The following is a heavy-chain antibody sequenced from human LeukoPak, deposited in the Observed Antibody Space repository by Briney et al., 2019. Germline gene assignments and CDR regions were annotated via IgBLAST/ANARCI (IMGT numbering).Heavy chain of an antibody. D-gene: IGHD3-9*01. V-gene: IGHV3-23*01. CDR1: GFTFSSYA. J-gene: IGHJ6*02. CDR2: ISGSRGST. CDR3: AKDQVLRYFDWLLESQPYYYGMDV. Sequence: GGSLRLYCAASGFTFSSYAMSWVRQAPGKGLEWVSAISGSRGSTYYADSVKGRFTISRDNSKKTLYLQMNSLRAEDTSVPYCAKDQVLRYFDWLLESQPYYYGMDVWGQGTTVTVSS.